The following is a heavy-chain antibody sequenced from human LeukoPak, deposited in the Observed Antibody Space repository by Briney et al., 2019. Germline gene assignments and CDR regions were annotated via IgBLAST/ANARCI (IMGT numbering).Heavy chain of an antibody. CDR2: ITAYNDNT. J-gene: IGHJ4*02. CDR1: GYSFLSIP. V-gene: IGHV1-18*01. D-gene: IGHD6-13*01. CDR3: ARDRVAAAPKYVDY. Sequence: ASVKVSCKASGYSFLSIPMSWVRQAPGQGLDWMGWITAYNDNTHYVQKFQGRVTMTTDTLTTTAYMELRSLRSDDTAVYYCARDRVAAAPKYVDYWGQGTLVTVSS.